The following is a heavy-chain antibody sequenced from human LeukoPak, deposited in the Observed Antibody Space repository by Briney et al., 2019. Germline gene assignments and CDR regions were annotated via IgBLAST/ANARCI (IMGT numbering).Heavy chain of an antibody. CDR1: GYTFITSS. Sequence: ASVKVSCKTLGYTFITSSIYWVSQAPGQRLEWLGWITVASGNTRYSENLQGRVTLTRDTSANTAYMELHNLKFEDTAVYYCVGGSLGYWGQGTLVTVSS. J-gene: IGHJ4*02. CDR2: ITVASGNT. CDR3: VGGSLGY. V-gene: IGHV1-3*01.